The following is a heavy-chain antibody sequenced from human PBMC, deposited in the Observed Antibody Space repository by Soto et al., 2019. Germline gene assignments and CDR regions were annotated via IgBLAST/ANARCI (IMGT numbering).Heavy chain of an antibody. CDR2: FYSSGHT. CDR3: ARVVDSGLGAYTWFEP. D-gene: IGHD5-12*01. J-gene: IGHJ5*02. CDR1: AGSIRSYY. Sequence: PSETLSLTCTVSAGSIRSYYWTWIRQPAGKGMDWIGRFYSSGHTMYNPSLPIRVTLSVDTPKNRFSLELGSVTPADTAVYSCARVVDSGLGAYTWFEPWGQGILVTVSS. V-gene: IGHV4-4*07.